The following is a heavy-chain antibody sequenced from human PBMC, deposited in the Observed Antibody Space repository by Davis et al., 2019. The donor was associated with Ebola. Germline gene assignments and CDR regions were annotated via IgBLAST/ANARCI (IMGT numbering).Heavy chain of an antibody. CDR1: GYTFTSYG. Sequence: SVKVSCKASGYTFTSYGISWVRQAPGQGLEWMGGIIPIFGTANYAQKFQGRVTITADESTSTAYMELSSLRSEDTAVYYCASLRYFDYYYGMDVWGQGTTVTVSS. CDR3: ASLRYFDYYYGMDV. J-gene: IGHJ6*02. D-gene: IGHD3-9*01. CDR2: IIPIFGTA. V-gene: IGHV1-69*13.